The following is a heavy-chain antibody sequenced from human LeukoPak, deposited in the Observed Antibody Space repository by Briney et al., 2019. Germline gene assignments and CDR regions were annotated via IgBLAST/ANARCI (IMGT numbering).Heavy chain of an antibody. CDR2: IFHSGTN. Sequence: SGTLSLTCAVSGGSISSGNWWTWVRQPPGKGLEGIGEIFHSGTNNYSPSLESRVTVSVDKSKNQFSPGLIPVTAPGPAVYYCAAHPGNTYGPLYYWGQGNPGTAS. CDR1: GGSISSGNW. CDR3: AAHPGNTYGPLYY. D-gene: IGHD1-7*01. V-gene: IGHV4-4*02. J-gene: IGHJ4*02.